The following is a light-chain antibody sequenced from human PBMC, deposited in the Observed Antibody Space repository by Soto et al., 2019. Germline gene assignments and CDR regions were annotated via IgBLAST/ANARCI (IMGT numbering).Light chain of an antibody. CDR2: EVT. J-gene: IGLJ2*01. V-gene: IGLV2-14*01. CDR1: SSDVY. CDR3: SSSAGLFVI. Sequence: QSALTQPASVSGSPGQSITISCTGDSSDVYVSWYQQRPATAPKLVIYEVTNRPSGVSIRFSGSKSGNTASLTISGLQAEDEADYYCSSSAGLFVIFGGGTKVTVL.